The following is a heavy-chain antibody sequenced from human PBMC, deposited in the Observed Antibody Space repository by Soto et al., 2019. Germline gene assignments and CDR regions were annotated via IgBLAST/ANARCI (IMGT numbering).Heavy chain of an antibody. CDR2: ISAYNGNT. CDR3: ARSYHNTAMAEVDY. J-gene: IGHJ4*02. CDR1: GYTFTSYD. Sequence: ASVKVSCKASGYTFTSYDINWVRQAPGQGLEWMGWISAYNGNTNYAQKLQGRVTMTTDTSTSTAYMELRSLRSDDTAVYYCARSYHNTAMAEVDYWGQGTLVTVSS. D-gene: IGHD5-18*01. V-gene: IGHV1-18*01.